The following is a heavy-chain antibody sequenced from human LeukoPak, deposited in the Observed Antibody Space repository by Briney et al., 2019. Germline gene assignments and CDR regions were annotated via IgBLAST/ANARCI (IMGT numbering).Heavy chain of an antibody. D-gene: IGHD3-22*01. CDR2: ISSSSSAI. J-gene: IGHJ4*02. CDR1: GFTFSSYS. Sequence: GGSLRLSCAASGFTFSSYSMNWVRQAPGKGLEWVSYISSSSSAIYYADSVKGRFTISRDNAKNSLYLQMNSLRAEDTAVYYCARVTGYMIEDYLDYWGQGTLVTVSS. V-gene: IGHV3-48*01. CDR3: ARVTGYMIEDYLDY.